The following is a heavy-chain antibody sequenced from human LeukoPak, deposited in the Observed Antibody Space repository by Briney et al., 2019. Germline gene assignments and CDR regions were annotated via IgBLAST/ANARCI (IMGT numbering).Heavy chain of an antibody. V-gene: IGHV1-2*02. CDR2: INPNSGGT. Sequence: ASVKVSCKASGYTFTGYYMHWVRQAPGQGLEWMGWINPNSGGTNYAQKFQGRVTMTRDTSISTAYMELSRLRPDDTAVYYCAAYYYDSSGSRPDYWGQGTLVTVSS. CDR1: GYTFTGYY. D-gene: IGHD3-22*01. CDR3: AAYYYDSSGSRPDY. J-gene: IGHJ4*02.